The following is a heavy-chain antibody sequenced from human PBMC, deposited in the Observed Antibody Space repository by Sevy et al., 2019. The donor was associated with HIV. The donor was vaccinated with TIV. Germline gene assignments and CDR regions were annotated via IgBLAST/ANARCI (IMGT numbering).Heavy chain of an antibody. J-gene: IGHJ6*02. V-gene: IGHV3-15*01. D-gene: IGHD2-8*02. CDR2: IKSKPDGGTT. Sequence: GGSLRLSCAASGFTFTYAWMSWVRQAPGKGLEWVGRIKSKPDGGTTDYAAPVKGRFTITREDSKNTVYRQMNSLKTEDTAVYYCATDPIIVLLVTDGMDVWGQGTTVTVSS. CDR1: GFTFTYAW. CDR3: ATDPIIVLLVTDGMDV.